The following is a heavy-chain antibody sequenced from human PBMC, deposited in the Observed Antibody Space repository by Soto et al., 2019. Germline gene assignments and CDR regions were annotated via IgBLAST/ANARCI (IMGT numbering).Heavy chain of an antibody. J-gene: IGHJ2*01. D-gene: IGHD2-15*01. CDR1: GFSLSTSGVG. Sequence: QITLKESGPTLVKPTQTLSLTCTFSGFSLSTSGVGVGWIRQPPGKALEWLALIYWDDDKRYSPSLKSRLTITKDTSKNHVVLTMTNMDPVDTAAYYCAPTLVGWYFDLWGRGTLVTVSS. V-gene: IGHV2-5*02. CDR3: APTLVGWYFDL. CDR2: IYWDDDK.